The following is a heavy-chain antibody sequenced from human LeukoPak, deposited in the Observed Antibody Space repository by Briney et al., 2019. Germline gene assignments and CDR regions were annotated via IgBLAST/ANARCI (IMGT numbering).Heavy chain of an antibody. CDR1: GGSISSGGYY. V-gene: IGHV4-30-2*01. J-gene: IGHJ3*02. CDR3: ARAGSIVVVPAARVLDAFGI. D-gene: IGHD2-2*01. Sequence: SETLSLTCTVSGGSISSGGYYWSWIRQPPGKGLEWIGYIYHSGSTYYNPSLKSRVTLSVDRSKNQFSLKLSSVTAADTAVYYCARAGSIVVVPAARVLDAFGIWGQGTMVTVSS. CDR2: IYHSGST.